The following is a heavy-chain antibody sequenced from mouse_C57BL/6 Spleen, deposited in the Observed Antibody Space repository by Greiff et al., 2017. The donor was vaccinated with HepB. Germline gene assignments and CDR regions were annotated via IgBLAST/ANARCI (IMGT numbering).Heavy chain of an antibody. Sequence: EVHLVESGGGLVKPGGSLKLSCAASGFTFSSYAMSWVRQTPEKRLEWVATISDGGSYTYYPDNVKGRFTISRDNAKNNLYLQMSHLKSEDTAMYYCARGTAQASFDYWGQGTTLTVSS. CDR3: ARGTAQASFDY. CDR1: GFTFSSYA. V-gene: IGHV5-4*01. J-gene: IGHJ2*01. CDR2: ISDGGSYT. D-gene: IGHD3-2*02.